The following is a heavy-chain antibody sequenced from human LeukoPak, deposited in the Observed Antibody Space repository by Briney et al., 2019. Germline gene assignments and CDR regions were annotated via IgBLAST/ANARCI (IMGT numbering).Heavy chain of an antibody. Sequence: ASVKVSCKASGGTLSRYAISWVRQAPGQGPEWMGGIIPIFGTANYAQKFQGRVTITADESASTAYMELSSLRSDDTAVYNCARVVTPRYCSSPSCYWKGWFDPWGQGTLVTVSS. V-gene: IGHV1-69*13. J-gene: IGHJ5*02. CDR2: IIPIFGTA. D-gene: IGHD2-2*01. CDR3: ARVVTPRYCSSPSCYWKGWFDP. CDR1: GGTLSRYA.